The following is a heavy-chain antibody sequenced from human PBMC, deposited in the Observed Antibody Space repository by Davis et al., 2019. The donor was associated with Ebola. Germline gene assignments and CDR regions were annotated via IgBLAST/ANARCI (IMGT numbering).Heavy chain of an antibody. D-gene: IGHD4-17*01. CDR1: GFTFSTYA. V-gene: IGHV3-23*01. CDR2: ISSGGGAP. J-gene: IGHJ4*02. Sequence: PGGSLRLSCAASGFTFSTYAMGWVRQAPGKGLEWVSDISSGGGAPYYADSVKGRFTTFRDNPKNTLYLQMNSLRAEDTAVYYCARHDYGDSHFDYWGQGTLVTVSS. CDR3: ARHDYGDSHFDY.